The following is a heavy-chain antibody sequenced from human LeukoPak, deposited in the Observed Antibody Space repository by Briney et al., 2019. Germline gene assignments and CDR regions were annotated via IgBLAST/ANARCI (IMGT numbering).Heavy chain of an antibody. Sequence: SETLSLTCTVSGGSISSSSYYWGWIRQPPGKGLELIGNIYYGGSTYYNPSLKSRVTISVDTSKNQFSLRLSSVTAADTAVYFCARSSGTSSGLIYYFDSWGRGTLVTVSS. J-gene: IGHJ4*02. CDR3: ARSSGTSSGLIYYFDS. V-gene: IGHV4-39*07. CDR2: IYYGGST. CDR1: GGSISSSSYY. D-gene: IGHD2-8*01.